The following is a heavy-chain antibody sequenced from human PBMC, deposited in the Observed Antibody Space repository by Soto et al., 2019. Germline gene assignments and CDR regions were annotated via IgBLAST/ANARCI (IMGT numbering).Heavy chain of an antibody. V-gene: IGHV1-2*02. CDR1: GYTFTGYF. J-gene: IGHJ4*02. Sequence: GASVKVSCKASGYTFTGYFMHWVRQAPGQGLEWMGWINPYSGGADYAQSFQGRVTMTRDTSISTVYMELSRLRFDDTAVYYCARVIRGTYYNSPFDTWGQETGFTVSS. CDR3: ARVIRGTYYNSPFDT. D-gene: IGHD3-10*01. CDR2: INPYSGGA.